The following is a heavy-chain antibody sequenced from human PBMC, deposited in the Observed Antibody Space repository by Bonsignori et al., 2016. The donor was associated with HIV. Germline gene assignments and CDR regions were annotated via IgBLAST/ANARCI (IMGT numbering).Heavy chain of an antibody. Sequence: VRQAPGKGLEWVSSISSSSSYIYYADSVKGRFTISRDNAKNSLYLQMNSLRAEDTAVYYCARDATVVVPVYMDVWGKGTTVTVSS. V-gene: IGHV3-21*01. CDR3: ARDATVVVPVYMDV. CDR2: ISSSSSYI. J-gene: IGHJ6*03. D-gene: IGHD2-2*01.